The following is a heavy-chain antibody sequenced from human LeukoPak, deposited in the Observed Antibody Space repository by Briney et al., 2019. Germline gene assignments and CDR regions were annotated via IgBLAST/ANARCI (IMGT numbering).Heavy chain of an antibody. Sequence: RAGGSLRLSCAASGFTLSSYWMSWVRQAPGKGLEWVANIKKDGSEKYYVDSVKGRFTISRDNAKTSLYLQMNSLRAEDTAVYYCARDLSGVTGYTYGRGIDYWGQGTLVTVSS. CDR2: IKKDGSEK. CDR3: ARDLSGVTGYTYGRGIDY. J-gene: IGHJ4*02. V-gene: IGHV3-7*01. D-gene: IGHD5-18*01. CDR1: GFTLSSYW.